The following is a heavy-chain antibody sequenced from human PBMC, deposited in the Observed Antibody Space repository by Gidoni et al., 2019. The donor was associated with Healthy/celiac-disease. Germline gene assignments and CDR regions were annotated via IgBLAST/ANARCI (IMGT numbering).Heavy chain of an antibody. CDR3: ARENTVTGGYFDY. Sequence: QVQLVESGGGVVQPGGSLRLSWPASGFTFSSYGMHWVRQAPGKGLEWVAVIWYDGSNKYYADSVKGRFTISRDNSKNTLYLQMNSLRAEDTAVYYCARENTVTGGYFDYWGQGTLVTVSS. CDR2: IWYDGSNK. V-gene: IGHV3-33*08. CDR1: GFTFSSYG. J-gene: IGHJ4*02. D-gene: IGHD4-17*01.